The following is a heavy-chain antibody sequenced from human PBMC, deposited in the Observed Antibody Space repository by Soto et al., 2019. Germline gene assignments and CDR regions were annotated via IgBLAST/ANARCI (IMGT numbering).Heavy chain of an antibody. J-gene: IGHJ6*03. CDR3: ARDVQTYYYYYMDV. Sequence: GASVKVSCKASGYTFTSYAMHWVRQAPGQRLEWMGWINAGNGNTKYSQKFQGRVTITRDTSASTAYMELSSLRSEDTAVYYCARDVQTYYYYYMDVWGKGTTVTVSS. V-gene: IGHV1-3*01. CDR1: GYTFTSYA. D-gene: IGHD1-1*01. CDR2: INAGNGNT.